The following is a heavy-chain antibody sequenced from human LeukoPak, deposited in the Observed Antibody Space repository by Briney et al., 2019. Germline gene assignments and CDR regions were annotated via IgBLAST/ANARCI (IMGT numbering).Heavy chain of an antibody. J-gene: IGHJ5*02. Sequence: SETLSLTCSVSDGSIGTSSYYWAWLRQSPGKGLEWIGSIFNNGQTYYNPSLKTRVTVFVDTSKKQFSLKLTSVTATDTAVYYCAGHFLVRGAIRWFDPWGQGTLVTVSS. CDR3: AGHFLVRGAIRWFDP. V-gene: IGHV4-39*01. CDR2: IFNNGQT. CDR1: DGSIGTSSYY. D-gene: IGHD3-10*01.